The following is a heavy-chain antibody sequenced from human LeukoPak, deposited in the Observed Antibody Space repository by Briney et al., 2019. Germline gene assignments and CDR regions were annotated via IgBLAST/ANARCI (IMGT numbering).Heavy chain of an antibody. V-gene: IGHV1-69*05. J-gene: IGHJ4*02. CDR2: IIPMMETA. CDR1: GGTFGSDA. Sequence: SVKVSCKASGGTFGSDAISWVRKAPGQGLEWMGGIIPMMETADYAERFKDRVTITTDESTSTAYMELSSLRSEDTAVYYCASGLDEWLMRYWGQGTLVTVSS. D-gene: IGHD3-3*01. CDR3: ASGLDEWLMRY.